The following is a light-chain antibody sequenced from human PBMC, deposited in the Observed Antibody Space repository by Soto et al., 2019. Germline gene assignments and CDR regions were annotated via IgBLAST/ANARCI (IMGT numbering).Light chain of an antibody. CDR2: DAS. CDR1: QSVSHNY. J-gene: IGKJ1*01. CDR3: QQYGSSGT. Sequence: EIVLTQSPGTLSLSPGERSTIPCRASQSVSHNYLAWYQQKPGQAPRRLIYDASNRATGVQTRFSGSGSGTDFTLTISRLEPEDFAVYYCQQYGSSGTFGQGTKVDI. V-gene: IGKV3-20*01.